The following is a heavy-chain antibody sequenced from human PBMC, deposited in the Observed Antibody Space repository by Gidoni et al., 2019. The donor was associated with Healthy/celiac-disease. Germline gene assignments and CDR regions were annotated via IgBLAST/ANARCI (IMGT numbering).Heavy chain of an antibody. Sequence: EVQLVESGGGLVQPGGSLRLSCAASGFTFSSYSMNWVRQAPGKGLEWVSYISSSSSTIYYADSVKGRFTISRDNAKNSLYLQMNSLRDEDTAVYYCARKLVVPAADNNWFDPWGQGTLVTVSS. CDR3: ARKLVVPAADNNWFDP. J-gene: IGHJ5*02. CDR2: ISSSSSTI. CDR1: GFTFSSYS. D-gene: IGHD2-2*01. V-gene: IGHV3-48*02.